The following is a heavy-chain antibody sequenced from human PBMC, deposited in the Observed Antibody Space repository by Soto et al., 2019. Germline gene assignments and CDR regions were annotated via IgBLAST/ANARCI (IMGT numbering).Heavy chain of an antibody. D-gene: IGHD3-22*01. J-gene: IGHJ6*03. CDR1: GFTFSSYS. CDR3: ARIAGYYDSSGYYYYYYYMDV. V-gene: IGHV3-21*01. Sequence: GGSLRLSCAASGFTFSSYSMNWVRQAPGKGLEWVSSISSSSSYIYYADSVKGRFTISRDNAKNSLYLQMNSLRAEDTAVYYCARIAGYYDSSGYYYYYYYMDVWGKGTTVTVSS. CDR2: ISSSSSYI.